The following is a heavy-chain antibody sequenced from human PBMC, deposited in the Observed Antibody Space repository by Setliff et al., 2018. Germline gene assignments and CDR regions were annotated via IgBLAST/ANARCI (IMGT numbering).Heavy chain of an antibody. V-gene: IGHV3-7*01. D-gene: IGHD3-22*01. CDR1: GFTFSRYW. CDR2: IKQDGSEK. Sequence: GGSLRLSCAASGFTFSRYWMSWVRQAPGKGLEWVANIKQDGSEKYYVDSVKGRFTISRDNAKNSLYLQMNSLRAEDTAVYYCAKGQGFYDSSATAWWVYWGQGTLVTVSS. CDR3: AKGQGFYDSSATAWWVY. J-gene: IGHJ4*02.